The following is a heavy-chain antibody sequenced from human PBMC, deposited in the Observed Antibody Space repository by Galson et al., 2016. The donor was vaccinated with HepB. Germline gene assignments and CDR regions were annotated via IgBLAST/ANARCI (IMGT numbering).Heavy chain of an antibody. Sequence: QSGAEVTKPGESLMISCKGSGYIFTNYWIAWVRQMPGKGLEWMGIIYPGDSDTRYSPSFQGQVTISADKSISTAYLQWSSLKASDTAMYYCATVYGDYVWIQHWGQGTLVTVSS. D-gene: IGHD4-17*01. CDR2: IYPGDSDT. CDR1: GYIFTNYW. V-gene: IGHV5-51*01. J-gene: IGHJ1*01. CDR3: ATVYGDYVWIQH.